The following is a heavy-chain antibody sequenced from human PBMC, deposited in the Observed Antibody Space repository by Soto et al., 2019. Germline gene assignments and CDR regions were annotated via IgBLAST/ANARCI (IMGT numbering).Heavy chain of an antibody. V-gene: IGHV3-11*01. Sequence: PGGSLRLSCAASGFSFSDYYMNWLRQAPGKGLEWVSYISTTATTIYYADSVKGRFTISRDNAKNSLYLQMNSLRADDTALYYCARDTLKYSSSTVQFWGQGTLVTVSS. CDR2: ISTTATTI. CDR3: ARDTLKYSSSTVQF. D-gene: IGHD6-6*01. J-gene: IGHJ4*02. CDR1: GFSFSDYY.